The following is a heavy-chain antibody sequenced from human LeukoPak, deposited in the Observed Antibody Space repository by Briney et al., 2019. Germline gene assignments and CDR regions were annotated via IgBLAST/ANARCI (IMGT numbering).Heavy chain of an antibody. V-gene: IGHV4-61*09. J-gene: IGHJ4*02. Sequence: SETLSLTCTVSGGSISSGHNYWSWVRQPAGKGLEWIGHIFTSGSTNYNPSLRSRVAISVDTSKNQFSLRLSSVTATDTAVYYCASLMVGMGGKGHWGQGTLVTVSS. CDR2: IFTSGST. CDR1: GGSISSGHNY. D-gene: IGHD2-15*01. CDR3: ASLMVGMGGKGH.